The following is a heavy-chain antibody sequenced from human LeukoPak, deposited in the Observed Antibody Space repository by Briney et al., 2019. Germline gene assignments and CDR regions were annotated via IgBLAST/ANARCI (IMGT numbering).Heavy chain of an antibody. D-gene: IGHD4-17*01. V-gene: IGHV1-18*04. CDR3: ARGSRTTVLDY. CDR1: GYTFTGYY. J-gene: IGHJ4*02. Sequence: ASVKVSCKASGYTFTGYYMHWVRQAPGQGLEWMGWISAYSGNTNYAQKFQDRVTMTTDTSTSTAYMELRSLTSDDTAVYYCARGSRTTVLDYWGQGTLVTVSS. CDR2: ISAYSGNT.